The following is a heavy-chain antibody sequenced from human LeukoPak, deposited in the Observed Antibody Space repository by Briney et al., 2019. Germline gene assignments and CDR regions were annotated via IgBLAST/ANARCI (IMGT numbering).Heavy chain of an antibody. CDR3: ARDCGYQDY. D-gene: IGHD2-2*01. J-gene: IGHJ4*02. V-gene: IGHV4-61*02. CDR1: GGSISSGSYY. CDR2: IYTSGST. Sequence: SETLSLTCTVSGGSISSGSYYWSWIRQPAGKGLEWIGRIYTSGSTNYNPSLKSRVTISVDTSKNQFSLKLSSVTAADTAVYYCARDCGYQDYWGQGTLVTVSS.